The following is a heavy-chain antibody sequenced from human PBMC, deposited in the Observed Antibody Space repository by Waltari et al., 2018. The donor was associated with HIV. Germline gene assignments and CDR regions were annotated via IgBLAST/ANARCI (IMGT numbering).Heavy chain of an antibody. Sequence: QVQLVESGGGVVQPGRSLRLSCAASGLPFKNYGTHWVRQAPGKGREWVAVIWYDGSNKYYADSVKGRFTISRDNSKNRLYLQMNSLRAEDTAVYYCARDRGGSSSLVLDSWGQGTLVTVSS. J-gene: IGHJ4*02. D-gene: IGHD6-6*01. CDR2: IWYDGSNK. CDR1: GLPFKNYG. CDR3: ARDRGGSSSLVLDS. V-gene: IGHV3-33*01.